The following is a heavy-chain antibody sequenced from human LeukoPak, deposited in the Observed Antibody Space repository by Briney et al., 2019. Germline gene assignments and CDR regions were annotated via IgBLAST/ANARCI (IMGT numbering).Heavy chain of an antibody. CDR1: GFTFSNYA. J-gene: IGHJ6*02. D-gene: IGHD1-26*01. CDR2: ISTNGGNT. V-gene: IGHV3-64D*06. Sequence: GGSLRLSCSASGFTFSNYAMHWVRQAPGKGLEYVSAISTNGGNTYYADSVKGRFTISRDNSKNTLYIQMGSLRAEDTAVYYCVRRGANGGSYDYYGMDVWGQGTTVTVSS. CDR3: VRRGANGGSYDYYGMDV.